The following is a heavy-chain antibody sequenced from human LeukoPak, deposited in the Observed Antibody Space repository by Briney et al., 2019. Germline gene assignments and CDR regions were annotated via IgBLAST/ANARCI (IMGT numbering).Heavy chain of an antibody. CDR2: ISSSSSTI. CDR1: GFSFSDYS. Sequence: GGSLRLSCAASGFSFSDYSMNWVRQAPGKGLEWVSYISSSSSTIYYADSVKGRFTISRDNAKNSLYLQMNSLRAEDTAVSYCAGMGIAVAAPYYYGMDVWGQGTTVTVSS. V-gene: IGHV3-48*04. J-gene: IGHJ6*02. CDR3: AGMGIAVAAPYYYGMDV. D-gene: IGHD6-19*01.